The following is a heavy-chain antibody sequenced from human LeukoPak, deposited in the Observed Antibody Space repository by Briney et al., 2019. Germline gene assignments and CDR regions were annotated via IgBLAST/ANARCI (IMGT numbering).Heavy chain of an antibody. CDR2: ISSSGSTI. CDR3: ARYGDYAGGYFDY. D-gene: IGHD4-17*01. CDR1: GFTFSSYE. V-gene: IGHV3-48*03. J-gene: IGHJ4*02. Sequence: GGSLRLSCAASGFTFSSYEMNWVRQAPGKGLEWVSYISSSGSTIYYADSVWGRFTISRDNAKNSLYLQMNSLRAEDTAVYYCARYGDYAGGYFDYWGQGTLVTVSS.